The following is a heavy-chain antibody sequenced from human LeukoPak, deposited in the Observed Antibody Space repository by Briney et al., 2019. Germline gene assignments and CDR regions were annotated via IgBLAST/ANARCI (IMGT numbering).Heavy chain of an antibody. J-gene: IGHJ6*04. D-gene: IGHD2-15*01. CDR2: IIPIFGTA. V-gene: IGHV1-69*01. CDR3: AGVTDCSGGSCSDHSYYYYGMDV. CDR1: GGTFSSYA. Sequence: SVKLSCAASGGTFSSYAISWVRQAPGQGLEWMGGIIPIFGTANYAQKFQGRVTITADESTSTAYMELSSLRSEDTAVYYCAGVTDCSGGSCSDHSYYYYGMDVWGKGTTVTVSS.